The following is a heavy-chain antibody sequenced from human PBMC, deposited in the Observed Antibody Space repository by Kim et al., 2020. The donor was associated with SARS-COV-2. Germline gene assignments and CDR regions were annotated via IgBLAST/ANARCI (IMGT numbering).Heavy chain of an antibody. J-gene: IGHJ4*02. CDR3: ATSGNSILVPLMGY. V-gene: IGHV1-24*01. D-gene: IGHD6-6*01. Sequence: AQKFQGRVTMTEDTSTDTAYMELSSLRSEDTAVYYCATSGNSILVPLMGYWGQGTLVTVSS.